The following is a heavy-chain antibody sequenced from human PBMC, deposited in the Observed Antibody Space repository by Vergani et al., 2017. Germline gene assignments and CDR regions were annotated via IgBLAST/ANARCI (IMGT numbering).Heavy chain of an antibody. Sequence: QVQLVQSGAEVKKPGASLKVSCKDSGYTFIGYYMHWVRQAPGQGLEWMGWINPNSGGTNYAQKFQGRVTMTRDTSISTAYMELSRLRSDDTAVYYCARDPDIVVVPAAPYYYYYYGMDVWGQGP. CDR1: GYTFIGYY. CDR2: INPNSGGT. J-gene: IGHJ6*02. V-gene: IGHV1-2*02. CDR3: ARDPDIVVVPAAPYYYYYYGMDV. D-gene: IGHD2-2*01.